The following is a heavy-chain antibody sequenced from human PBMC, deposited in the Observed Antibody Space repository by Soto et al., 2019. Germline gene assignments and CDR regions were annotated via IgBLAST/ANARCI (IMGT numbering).Heavy chain of an antibody. D-gene: IGHD3-10*01. CDR3: ASGYYYGSVSTKS. J-gene: IGHJ4*02. Sequence: ASVKVSCKASGGTFSSYAMSWVRQAPGQGLEWMGWINAGNGNTKYSQKFQGRVTITRDTSASTAYMELSSLRSEDTAVYYCASGYYYGSVSTKSWGQGTLVTLSA. CDR2: INAGNGNT. V-gene: IGHV1-3*01. CDR1: GGTFSSYA.